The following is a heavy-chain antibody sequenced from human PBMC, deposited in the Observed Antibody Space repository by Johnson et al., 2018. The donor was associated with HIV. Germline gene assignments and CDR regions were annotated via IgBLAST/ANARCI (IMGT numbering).Heavy chain of an antibody. V-gene: IGHV3-30*02. Sequence: QVKLVESGGGVVQPGGSLRLSCAASGFTFRIYDMQWVRQAPGKGLEWLAYIRSDGVNKQYTDSVKGRFTISRDNSKNTVYLQMNSLRDEDTSVYYCTVWRWGWSGQEPFDVWGPGTMVTVSS. CDR3: TVWRWGWSGQEPFDV. D-gene: IGHD3-3*01. CDR1: GFTFRIYD. J-gene: IGHJ3*01. CDR2: IRSDGVNK.